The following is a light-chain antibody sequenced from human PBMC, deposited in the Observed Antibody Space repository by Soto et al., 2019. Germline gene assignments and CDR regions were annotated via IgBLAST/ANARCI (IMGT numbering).Light chain of an antibody. Sequence: QSALTQPXSXSXSPXQSVTIXCTGTXSDVGGYNYVSWYQQHPGKAPKLMIYEVSKRPSGVPDRFSGSKSGNTASLTVSGLQAEDEADYYCSSYAGSNNLVFGGGTKLTVL. CDR2: EVS. J-gene: IGLJ2*01. CDR3: SSYAGSNNLV. CDR1: XSDVGGYNY. V-gene: IGLV2-8*01.